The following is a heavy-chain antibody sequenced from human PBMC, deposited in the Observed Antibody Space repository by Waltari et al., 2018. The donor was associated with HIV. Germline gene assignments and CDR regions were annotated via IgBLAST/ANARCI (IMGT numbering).Heavy chain of an antibody. CDR2: ITSSGGRT. Sequence: VQMLESGGDLVQPGGSLRLSCAVSGLNFATSGLGWVRQAPGKGLEWSSAITSSGGRTYYSESVKGRFIISRDNSKKTVTLQLKNLRLGDTAMYYCATCNIGSGWYLKSPIRIWGQGTLVTVS. D-gene: IGHD6-19*01. CDR1: GLNFATSG. CDR3: ATCNIGSGWYLKSPIRI. J-gene: IGHJ4*02. V-gene: IGHV3-23*01.